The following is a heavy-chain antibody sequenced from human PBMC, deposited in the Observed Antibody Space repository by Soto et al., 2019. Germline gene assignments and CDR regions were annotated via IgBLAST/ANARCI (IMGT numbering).Heavy chain of an antibody. Sequence: LSLTCTVSGDSIKSYYWSWIRQPPGKGLEWIGYIYYSGSTNYNPSLKSRVTISVDTSKNQFSLKLSSVTAADTAVYYCARDGKGHSGGVDYWGQGTLVTVSS. D-gene: IGHD2-15*01. V-gene: IGHV4-59*01. J-gene: IGHJ4*02. CDR3: ARDGKGHSGGVDY. CDR2: IYYSGST. CDR1: GDSIKSYY.